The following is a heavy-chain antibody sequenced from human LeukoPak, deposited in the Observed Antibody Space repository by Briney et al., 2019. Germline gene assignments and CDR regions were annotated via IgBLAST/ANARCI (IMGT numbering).Heavy chain of an antibody. CDR1: SGSISTGGYY. J-gene: IGHJ2*01. V-gene: IGHV4-61*08. Sequence: PSETLSLTCTVSSGSISTGGYYWSWIRQPPGKGLECIGYIYYIGSTNYNPSLKSRVTISLDTSKSQFSLRLSSVTAADTAVYYCARASPGYYYDSSGPPLRYFDLWGRGTLVTVSS. CDR2: IYYIGST. CDR3: ARASPGYYYDSSGPPLRYFDL. D-gene: IGHD3-22*01.